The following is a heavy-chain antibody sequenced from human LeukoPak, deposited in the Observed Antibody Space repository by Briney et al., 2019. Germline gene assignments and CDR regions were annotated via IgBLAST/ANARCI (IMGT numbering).Heavy chain of an antibody. CDR2: MNPNSGNT. CDR1: GYTFTSYD. D-gene: IGHD2-8*01. J-gene: IGHJ4*02. Sequence: GASVKVSRKASGYTFTSYDINWVRQATGQGLEWMGWMNPNSGNTGYAQKFQGRVTMTRNTSISTAYMELSSLRSEDTAVYYCARGSSMYAIRSQPDYSVWGQGTLVTVSS. CDR3: ARGSSMYAIRSQPDYSV. V-gene: IGHV1-8*01.